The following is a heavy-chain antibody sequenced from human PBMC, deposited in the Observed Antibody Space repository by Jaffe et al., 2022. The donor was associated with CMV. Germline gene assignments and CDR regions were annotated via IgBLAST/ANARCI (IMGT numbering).Heavy chain of an antibody. J-gene: IGHJ6*02. V-gene: IGHV4-34*01. Sequence: QVQLQQWGAGLLKPSETLSLTCAVYGGSFSGYYWSWIRQPPGKGLEWIGEINHSGSTNYNPSLKSRVTISVDTSKNQFSLKLSSVTAADTAVYYCARVLWFGELPSYYYYGMDVWGQGTTVTVSS. D-gene: IGHD3-10*01. CDR3: ARVLWFGELPSYYYYGMDV. CDR2: INHSGST. CDR1: GGSFSGYY.